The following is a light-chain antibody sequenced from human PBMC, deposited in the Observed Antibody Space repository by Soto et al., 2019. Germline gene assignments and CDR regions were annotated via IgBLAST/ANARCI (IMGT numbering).Light chain of an antibody. CDR3: QQYNNWPLT. CDR1: QSVNNK. V-gene: IGKV3D-15*01. J-gene: IGKJ4*01. CDR2: GAS. Sequence: IGRTLSKNTLSVSPGERATLSCRASQSVNNKLAWYQQKPGQAPRLLIYGASTRATGIPARFSGSGSGTEFTLTISSLQSEDFAVYHCQQYNNWPLTFGGWT.